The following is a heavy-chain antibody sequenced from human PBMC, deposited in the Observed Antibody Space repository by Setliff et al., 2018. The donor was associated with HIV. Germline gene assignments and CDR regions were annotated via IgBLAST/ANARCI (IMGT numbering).Heavy chain of an antibody. CDR2: INHSGST. Sequence: PSETLSLTCAVYGGSFSGYYWSWIRQPPGKGLEWIGEINHSGSTNYNPSLKSRVTISVDTSKNQFSLKLSSVTAADTAVYYCARGQRAGTTRIDYYYGMDVWGQGTTVTVSS. V-gene: IGHV4-34*01. D-gene: IGHD1-7*01. CDR3: ARGQRAGTTRIDYYYGMDV. J-gene: IGHJ6*02. CDR1: GGSFSGYY.